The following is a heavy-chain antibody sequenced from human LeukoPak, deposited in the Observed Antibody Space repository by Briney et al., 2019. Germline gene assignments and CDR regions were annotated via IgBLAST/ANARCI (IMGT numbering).Heavy chain of an antibody. CDR3: AIFGVVTQGEGNNWFDP. D-gene: IGHD3-3*01. CDR1: GYTFTSYD. V-gene: IGHV1-8*03. CDR2: MNPNSGNT. Sequence: GASVKVSCKASGYTFTSYDINWVRQATGQGLEWMGWMNPNSGNTGYAQKFQGRVTITRNTSISTAYMELSSLRSEDTAVYYCAIFGVVTQGEGNNWFDPWGQGTLVTVSS. J-gene: IGHJ5*02.